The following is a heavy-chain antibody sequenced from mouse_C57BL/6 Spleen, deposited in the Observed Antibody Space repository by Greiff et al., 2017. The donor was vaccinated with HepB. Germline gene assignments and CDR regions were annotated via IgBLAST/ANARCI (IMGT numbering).Heavy chain of an antibody. Sequence: EVQLQQSGPGLVKPSQSLSLTCSVTGYSITSGYYWNWIRQFPGNKLEWMGYISYDGSNNYNPSLKNRISITRDTSKNQFFLKLNSVTTEDTATYYCARDLSGTGFAYWGQGTLVTVSA. V-gene: IGHV3-6*01. CDR2: ISYDGSN. CDR3: ARDLSGTGFAY. J-gene: IGHJ3*01. CDR1: GYSITSGYY. D-gene: IGHD4-1*01.